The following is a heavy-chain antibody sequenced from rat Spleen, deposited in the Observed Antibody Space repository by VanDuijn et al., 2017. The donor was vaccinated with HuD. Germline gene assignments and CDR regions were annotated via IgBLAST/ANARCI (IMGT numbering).Heavy chain of an antibody. CDR1: GFPFNNYW. CDR3: TSDGPYCNYFDY. V-gene: IGHV5-31*01. CDR2: ITTTGGSI. J-gene: IGHJ2*01. Sequence: EVQLAKSGGGLVQPGGSLKISCEVSGFPFNNYWMSWIRQAPGKGLEWVASITTTGGSIYYPDSVKGRFTMSRDNTQNTLSLQMNSLRSEDTASYYCTSDGPYCNYFDYWGQGVMVTVSS. D-gene: IGHD3-6*01.